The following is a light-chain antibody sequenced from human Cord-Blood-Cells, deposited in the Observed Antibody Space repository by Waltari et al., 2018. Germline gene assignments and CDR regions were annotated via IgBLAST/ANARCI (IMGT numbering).Light chain of an antibody. CDR3: QQRSNWLT. V-gene: IGKV3-11*01. Sequence: EIVLTQSPATLSLSPGERATLSRRASQSVSSYLAWYQQKPGQAPRLRIYDASNRATGSPARCSGSGSGTDFTLTSSSLEPEDFAVYYGQQRSNWLTFGGGTKVEIK. CDR2: DAS. J-gene: IGKJ4*01. CDR1: QSVSSY.